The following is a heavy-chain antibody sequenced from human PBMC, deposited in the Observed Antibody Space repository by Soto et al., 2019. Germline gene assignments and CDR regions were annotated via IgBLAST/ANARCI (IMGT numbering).Heavy chain of an antibody. D-gene: IGHD3-22*01. CDR2: IYYSGST. CDR1: GGSMSSYY. CDR3: ARADKSITFDY. V-gene: IGHV4-59*01. Sequence: SSETLSLTCTVSGGSMSSYYWSWIRQPPGKGLEWIGYIYYSGSTNYNPSLKSRVTISVDTSKNQFSLKLSSVTAADTAVYYCARADKSITFDYWGQGTLVTVSS. J-gene: IGHJ4*02.